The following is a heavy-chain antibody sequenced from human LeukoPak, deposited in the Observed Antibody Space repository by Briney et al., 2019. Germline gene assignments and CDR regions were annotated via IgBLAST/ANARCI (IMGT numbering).Heavy chain of an antibody. Sequence: PSQTLSLTCTVSGGSISSGDYYWSWIRQPPGKGLEWIGYIYYSGSTYYNPSLKSRVTISVDTSKNQFSLKLSSVTAAGTAVYYCARGSMVYAPYYYYGMDVWGQGTTVTVSS. CDR2: IYYSGST. D-gene: IGHD2-8*01. CDR1: GGSISSGDYY. CDR3: ARGSMVYAPYYYYGMDV. J-gene: IGHJ6*02. V-gene: IGHV4-30-4*01.